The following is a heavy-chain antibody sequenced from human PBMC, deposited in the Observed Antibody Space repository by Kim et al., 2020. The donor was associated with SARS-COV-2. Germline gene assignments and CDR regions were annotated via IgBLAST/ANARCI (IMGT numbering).Heavy chain of an antibody. J-gene: IGHJ4*02. CDR1: GFTFSSYG. CDR2: ISYDGSNK. D-gene: IGHD3-10*01. V-gene: IGHV3-30*18. Sequence: GGSLRLSCAASGFTFSSYGMHWVRQAPGKGLEWVAVISYDGSNKYYADSVKGRFTISRDNSKNTLYLQMNSLRAEDTAVYYCAKAASGSGGHGYWGQGTLVTVSS. CDR3: AKAASGSGGHGY.